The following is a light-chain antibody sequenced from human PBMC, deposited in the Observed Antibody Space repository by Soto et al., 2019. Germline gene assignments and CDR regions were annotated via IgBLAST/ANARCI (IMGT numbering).Light chain of an antibody. CDR3: VQRTPWPLT. Sequence: EIVLTQSPGTLSLSPGERATLSCRASQSVSSHLAWYQQKPGQAPRLLIYDASNRATGIPARFSGSGSGTGFTFTIRRLEPEDFAVYHCVQRTPWPLTCRPGRQVEIQ. V-gene: IGKV3-11*01. CDR2: DAS. CDR1: QSVSSH. J-gene: IGKJ1*01.